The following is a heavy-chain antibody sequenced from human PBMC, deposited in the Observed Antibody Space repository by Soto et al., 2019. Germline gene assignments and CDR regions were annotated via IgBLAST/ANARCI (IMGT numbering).Heavy chain of an antibody. J-gene: IGHJ4*02. CDR1: GFTFSSYA. Sequence: PGGSLRLSCAASGFTFSSYAMHWVRQAPGKGLEWVAVISYDGSNKYYADSVKGRFTISRDNSKNTLYLQMNSLRAEDTAVYYCASDGSGSYYPYDYWGQGNMVTVSS. V-gene: IGHV3-30-3*01. D-gene: IGHD3-10*01. CDR2: ISYDGSNK. CDR3: ASDGSGSYYPYDY.